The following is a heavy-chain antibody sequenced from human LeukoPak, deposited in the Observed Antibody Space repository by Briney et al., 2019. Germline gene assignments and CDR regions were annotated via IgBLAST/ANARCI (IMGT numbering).Heavy chain of an antibody. D-gene: IGHD6-19*01. CDR2: ISYDGSNK. Sequence: GTSLRLSCAASGFTFSSYGMHWVRQAPGKGLEWVAVISYDGSNKYYADSVKGRFTISRDNSRNALYLQMNSLRAEDTAVYYCAKVKRWLAHYFDYWGQGTLVTVSS. CDR3: AKVKRWLAHYFDY. V-gene: IGHV3-30*18. J-gene: IGHJ4*02. CDR1: GFTFSSYG.